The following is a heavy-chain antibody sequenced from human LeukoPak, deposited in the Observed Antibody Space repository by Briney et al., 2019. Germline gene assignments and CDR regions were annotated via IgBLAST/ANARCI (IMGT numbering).Heavy chain of an antibody. D-gene: IGHD3-22*01. Sequence: SETLSLTCAVYGGSFSGYYWSWIRQPPGKGLEWIGEINHSGSTNYNPSLKSLVTISVDTSKNQFSLQLNSVTPEDTAVYYCAREVFVANSRTRYYYDSSGYRSYYYYYYMDVWGKGTTVTVSS. CDR3: AREVFVANSRTRYYYDSSGYRSYYYYYYMDV. J-gene: IGHJ6*03. CDR2: INHSGST. V-gene: IGHV4-34*01. CDR1: GGSFSGYY.